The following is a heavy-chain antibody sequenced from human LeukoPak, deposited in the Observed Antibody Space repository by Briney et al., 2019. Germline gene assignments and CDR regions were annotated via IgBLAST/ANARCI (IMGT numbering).Heavy chain of an antibody. CDR2: IYSSGST. Sequence: SETLSLTCTVSGATISAFHWTWFRQPAGKGLEWIGLIYSSGSTLLNPSLKSRVAMSVDLTKNQLSLKLTSVTAADTAMYYCARKDGDYWGRGTLVTVSS. CDR3: ARKDGDY. J-gene: IGHJ4*02. CDR1: GATISAFH. V-gene: IGHV4-4*07.